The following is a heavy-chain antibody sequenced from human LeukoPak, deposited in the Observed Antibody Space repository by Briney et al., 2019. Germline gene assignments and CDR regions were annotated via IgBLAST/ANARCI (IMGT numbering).Heavy chain of an antibody. J-gene: IGHJ5*02. CDR1: GYSVSSDRAA. Sequence: SQTLTLTCAISGYSVSSDRAAWSWIRQSPSGGLEWLGKIWFMSIWKNEYAVSVRGRQTVNADTYKNHLYLHLQSVTPEDAAVYYCARDGRGSHWFDPWGQGALVTVSS. V-gene: IGHV6-1*01. CDR2: IWFMSIWKN. CDR3: ARDGRGSHWFDP. D-gene: IGHD3-10*01.